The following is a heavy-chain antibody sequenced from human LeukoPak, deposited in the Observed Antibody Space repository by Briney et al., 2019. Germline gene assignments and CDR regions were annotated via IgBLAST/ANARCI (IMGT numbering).Heavy chain of an antibody. CDR1: GGSISGYY. CDR3: AREREGPYGYLDY. D-gene: IGHD4-17*01. J-gene: IGHJ4*02. CDR2: IYYSGST. Sequence: PSETLSLTCTVSGGSISGYYWNWIRQPPGKGLEWIGYIYYSGSTNYNPSLKSRVTISVDTSKNQFSLKLSSVTAADTAVYYCAREREGPYGYLDYWGQGTLVTVSS. V-gene: IGHV4-59*12.